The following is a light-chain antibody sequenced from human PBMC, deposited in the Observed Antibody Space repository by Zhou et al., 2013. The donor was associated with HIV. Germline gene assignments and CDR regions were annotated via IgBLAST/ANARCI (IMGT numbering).Light chain of an antibody. CDR3: MQVVEVDT. V-gene: IGKV3-11*01. CDR2: LTS. Sequence: EIVLTQSPATLSLSPGERATLSCRASQSVSSYLAWYQQKPGQAPRLLIYLTSSRASGVPDRFSGDGSGTDFTLRISKVEAEDAGIYYCMQVVEVDTFGQGTRLE. J-gene: IGKJ2*01. CDR1: QSVSSY.